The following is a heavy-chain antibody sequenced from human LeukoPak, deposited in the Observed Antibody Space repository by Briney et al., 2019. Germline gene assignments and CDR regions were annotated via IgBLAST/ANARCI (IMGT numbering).Heavy chain of an antibody. CDR3: AKRQLRGYNFGYGSDY. V-gene: IGHV1-2*02. J-gene: IGHJ4*02. Sequence: ASVRVSCKASGYIFTAYYIHWVRQVPGQGLEYIGWINPNSGPTNYAQKFQGRVTITRDTSISTVYLELRGLRSDDTAVYFCAKRQLRGYNFGYGSDYWGQGTLVTVSP. CDR2: INPNSGPT. D-gene: IGHD5-18*01. CDR1: GYIFTAYY.